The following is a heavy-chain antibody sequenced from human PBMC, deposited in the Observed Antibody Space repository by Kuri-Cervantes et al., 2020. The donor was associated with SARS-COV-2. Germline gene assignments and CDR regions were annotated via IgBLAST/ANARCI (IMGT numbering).Heavy chain of an antibody. CDR3: ARETSSKPVDY. D-gene: IGHD4-11*01. Sequence: ETLSLTCAASGFTFSNYSMNWVRQAPGKGLEWVSSISSSSIYIHYSDAVKGRFTISRDNAKNSLYLQMNSLRAEDTAMYYCARETSSKPVDYWGQGTLVTVSS. V-gene: IGHV3-21*01. J-gene: IGHJ4*02. CDR2: ISSSSIYI. CDR1: GFTFSNYS.